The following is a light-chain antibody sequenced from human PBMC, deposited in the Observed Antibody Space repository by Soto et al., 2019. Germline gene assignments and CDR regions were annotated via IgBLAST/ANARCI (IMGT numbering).Light chain of an antibody. J-gene: IGLJ3*02. CDR2: DDG. CDR3: QMWDGSSDHWV. Sequence: SYELTQPPSVSVAPGQTAFMTCWGHNLGSYAVHWYQQKPGQAPFLVVHDDGDRPSGIPERFSGSSSGNTATLTITGVEAGDEADYYCQMWDGSSDHWVFGGGTKLTVL. CDR1: NLGSYA. V-gene: IGLV3-21*02.